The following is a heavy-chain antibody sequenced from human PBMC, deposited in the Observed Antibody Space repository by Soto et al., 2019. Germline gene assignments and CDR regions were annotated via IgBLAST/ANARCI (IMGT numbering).Heavy chain of an antibody. D-gene: IGHD3-16*01. V-gene: IGHV1-69*06. CDR3: ARGDDFDYYYGVDV. CDR2: IVPMFGTA. Sequence: ASVKVSCKASGGTFSNHAISWVLQAPGEGLEWMGGIVPMFGTANYAQKFEGRVTTTADKSTNTAYMELSSLTSEDTAVYYCARGDDFDYYYGVDVWGQGTTVTVSS. J-gene: IGHJ6*02. CDR1: GGTFSNHA.